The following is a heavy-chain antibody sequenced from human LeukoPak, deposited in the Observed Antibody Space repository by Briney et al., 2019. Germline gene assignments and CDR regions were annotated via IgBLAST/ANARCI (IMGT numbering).Heavy chain of an antibody. CDR3: ARMTTVITGDY. CDR1: GGSFSGYY. V-gene: IGHV4-34*01. CDR2: INHSGST. J-gene: IGHJ4*02. D-gene: IGHD4-17*01. Sequence: SETLSLTCAVYGGSFSGYYWSWIRQPPGKGLEWIGEINHSGSTNYNPSLKSRVTISVDTSKNQFSLKLSSVTAADTAAYYCARMTTVITGDYWGQGTLVTVSS.